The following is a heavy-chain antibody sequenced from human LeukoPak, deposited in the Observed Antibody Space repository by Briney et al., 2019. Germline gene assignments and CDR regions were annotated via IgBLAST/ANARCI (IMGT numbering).Heavy chain of an antibody. V-gene: IGHV4-34*01. CDR1: GGSFSGYY. CDR3: ARGLGYCSSTSCPHPNWFDP. J-gene: IGHJ5*02. CDR2: INHSGST. D-gene: IGHD2-2*01. Sequence: PSETLSLTCAVYGGSFSGYYWSWIRQPPGKGLEWIGEINHSGSTNYNPSLKSRVTISVDTSKNQFSLKLSSVTAADTAVYYCARGLGYCSSTSCPHPNWFDPWGQGTLVTVSS.